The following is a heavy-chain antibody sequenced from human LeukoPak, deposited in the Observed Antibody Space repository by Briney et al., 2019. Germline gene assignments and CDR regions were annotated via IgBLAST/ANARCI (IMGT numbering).Heavy chain of an antibody. V-gene: IGHV3-73*01. J-gene: IGHJ4*02. D-gene: IGHD1-26*01. Sequence: PGGSLRLSCAASGFTFSGSTMHWVRQASGKGLEWVGRIRSKANSYATAYAASVKGRFTISRDDSKNTAYLQMNSLKTEDTAVYYAFAEGGSYWGQGTLVTVSS. CDR3: FAEGGSY. CDR2: IRSKANSYAT. CDR1: GFTFSGST.